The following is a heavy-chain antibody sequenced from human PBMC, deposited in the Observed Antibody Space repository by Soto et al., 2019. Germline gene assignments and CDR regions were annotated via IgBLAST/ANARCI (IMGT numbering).Heavy chain of an antibody. Sequence: SETLSLTCAVSGCSIGSGGYSWSWILQPPGKGLEWIGYIYHSGSTYYNPSLKSRVTISVDRSKNQFSLKLSSVTAADTAVYYCARWSAIYGSGSPYFDYCGQGTLVTVSS. CDR3: ARWSAIYGSGSPYFDY. J-gene: IGHJ4*02. V-gene: IGHV4-30-2*01. CDR1: GCSIGSGGYS. CDR2: IYHSGST. D-gene: IGHD3-10*01.